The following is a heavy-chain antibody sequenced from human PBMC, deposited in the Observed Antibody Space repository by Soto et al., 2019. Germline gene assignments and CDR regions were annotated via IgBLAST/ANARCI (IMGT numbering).Heavy chain of an antibody. V-gene: IGHV1-8*01. J-gene: IGHJ6*02. CDR3: ARGRKGMDV. Sequence: QVQLVQSGAEVKKPGASVKVSCKASGDTFTNYDINWVRQATRQGLERMGRMNPNSGNTGYAQKFQGRVTMTRNTSITTAYMELSSLRSEDTAMYYCARGRKGMDVWGQGTTVTVSS. CDR1: GDTFTNYD. CDR2: MNPNSGNT.